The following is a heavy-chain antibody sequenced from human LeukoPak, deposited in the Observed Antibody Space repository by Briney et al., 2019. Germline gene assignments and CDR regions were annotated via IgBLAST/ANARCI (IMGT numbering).Heavy chain of an antibody. CDR2: ISERGGST. CDR1: GITLSNYG. CDR3: AKRGVVIRVILVGFHKEAYYFES. Sequence: GGSLRLSCVVSGITLSNYGMSWARQAPGKGLEWVSGISERGGSTNYADSVKGRFIISRDTSKNTVYLQMNSLRAEDTAVYFCAKRGVVIRVILVGFHKEAYYFESWGQGALVTVSS. D-gene: IGHD3/OR15-3a*01. V-gene: IGHV3-23*01. J-gene: IGHJ4*02.